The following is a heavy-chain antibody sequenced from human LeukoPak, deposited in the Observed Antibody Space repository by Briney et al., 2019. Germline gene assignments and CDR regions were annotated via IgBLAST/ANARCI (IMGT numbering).Heavy chain of an antibody. D-gene: IGHD5-18*01. Sequence: ASVKVSCKASGYTFTSYTMHWVRQAPGQRLEWMGWINADNGNTKCSQKFKDRVTITRDTSASTAYMELSSLRSEDTALYYCARGGIQLYFDYWGQGTLVTASS. CDR3: ARGGIQLYFDY. CDR2: INADNGNT. V-gene: IGHV1-3*01. J-gene: IGHJ4*02. CDR1: GYTFTSYT.